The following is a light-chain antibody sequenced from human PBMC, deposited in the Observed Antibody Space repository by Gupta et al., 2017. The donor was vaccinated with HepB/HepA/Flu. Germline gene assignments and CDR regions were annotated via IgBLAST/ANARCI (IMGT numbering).Light chain of an antibody. V-gene: IGKV3-15*01. CDR3: QQYNYWPPST. CDR2: GAA. CDR1: LRVSSN. J-gene: IGKJ1*01. Sequence: EMVLTQSPATLSVSAGERATRTCRASLRVSSNLAWYQQKPGQAPRLLIYGAATRATGIPARFSGSGSGTEFTLTISSLQSEDFAVYYCQQYNYWPPSTFGQGTKVEIK.